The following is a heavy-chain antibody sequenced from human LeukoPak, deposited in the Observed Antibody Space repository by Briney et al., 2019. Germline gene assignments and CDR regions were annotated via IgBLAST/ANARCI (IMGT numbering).Heavy chain of an antibody. Sequence: PGGSLGLSWAASGFTFSNAWMSWVRQAAGKGLEWVGRIKSKTDGGTTDYAAAVKGRFTISRDDSKTTLYLQMNSLRAEDTAVYYCVKTGYSSSWYLGDSDYYFDYWGQGTLVTVSS. V-gene: IGHV3-15*01. J-gene: IGHJ4*02. CDR2: IKSKTDGGTT. CDR1: GFTFSNAW. D-gene: IGHD6-13*01. CDR3: VKTGYSSSWYLGDSDYYFDY.